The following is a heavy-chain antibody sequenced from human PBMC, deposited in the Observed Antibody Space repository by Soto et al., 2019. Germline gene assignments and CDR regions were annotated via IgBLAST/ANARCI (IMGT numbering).Heavy chain of an antibody. V-gene: IGHV3-21*06. CDR2: IYSSGTFI. CDR3: ARESEDLTSNFDY. Sequence: EVQLVESGGGLVKPGGSLRLSCTASGFIFRTYGMTWVRQAPGKGLEWVSSIYSSGTFIYYGDSMKGRFTISRDNAKNSLYLEMNSLRAEDTAVYYCARESEDLTSNFDYWGQGTLVTVSS. J-gene: IGHJ4*02. CDR1: GFIFRTYG.